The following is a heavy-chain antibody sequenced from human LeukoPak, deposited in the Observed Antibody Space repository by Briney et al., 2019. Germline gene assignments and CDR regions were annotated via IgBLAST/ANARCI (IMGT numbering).Heavy chain of an antibody. J-gene: IGHJ3*02. Sequence: GGSLRLSCAASGFTFSSYEMNWVRQAPGKGLEWVSYISSSGSTIYYADSVKGRFTISRDNAKNSLYLQMNSLRAEDTAVYYCAREVRYYDSSGYYPLLRHDAFDIWGQGTMVTVSS. V-gene: IGHV3-48*03. CDR2: ISSSGSTI. CDR1: GFTFSSYE. CDR3: AREVRYYDSSGYYPLLRHDAFDI. D-gene: IGHD3-22*01.